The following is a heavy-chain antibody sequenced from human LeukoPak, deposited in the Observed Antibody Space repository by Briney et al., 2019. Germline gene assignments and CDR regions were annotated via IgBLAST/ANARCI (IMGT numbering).Heavy chain of an antibody. CDR2: IYYSGSP. V-gene: IGHV4-59*01. D-gene: IGHD6-13*01. CDR3: ARGKDRSSWIFDY. CDR1: GRSICSYY. J-gene: IGHJ4*02. Sequence: SETLSLTCAVSGRSICSYYWSWIRQPPEKGLEWDGFIYYSGSPNYNAPLKSRVTIPVDTSKNKFSLKLSSVTAADTAVYYCARGKDRSSWIFDYWGEGTLVTVSS.